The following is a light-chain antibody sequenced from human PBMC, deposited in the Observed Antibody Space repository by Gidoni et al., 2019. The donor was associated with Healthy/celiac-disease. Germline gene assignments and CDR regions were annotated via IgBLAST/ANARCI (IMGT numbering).Light chain of an antibody. CDR1: NIGSKR. CDR3: QVWDSSSDHVV. V-gene: IGLV3-21*02. J-gene: IGLJ2*01. Sequence: SYVLTQPPSVSVAPGQTDRITWGGNNIGSKRVHWYQQKPGQPPVLVVYDDSDLPSGIPERFSGSNSGNTATLNISRVEAGDEADYYCQVWDSSSDHVVFGGGTKLTVL. CDR2: DDS.